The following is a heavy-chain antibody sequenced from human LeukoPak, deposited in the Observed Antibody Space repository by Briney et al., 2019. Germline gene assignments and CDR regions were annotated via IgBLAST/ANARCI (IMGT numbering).Heavy chain of an antibody. CDR3: ARGPGAATQEAFDS. CDR1: GGTFSSYA. Sequence: SVKVSCKASGGTFSSYAISWVRQAPGQGLEWMGGIIPIFGTANYAQKFQGRVTITADESTSTAYMELSSLRSEDTAVYYCARGPGAATQEAFDSWGQGTLVTVSS. V-gene: IGHV1-69*13. D-gene: IGHD2-15*01. CDR2: IIPIFGTA. J-gene: IGHJ5*01.